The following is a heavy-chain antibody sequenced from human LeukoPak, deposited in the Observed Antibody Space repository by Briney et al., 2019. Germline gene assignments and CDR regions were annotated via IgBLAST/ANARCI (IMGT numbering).Heavy chain of an antibody. J-gene: IGHJ5*02. CDR3: ARTHSYSSSSLPFPGNWFDP. CDR1: GGTFSSYA. V-gene: IGHV1-69*05. CDR2: IIPIFGTA. D-gene: IGHD6-6*01. Sequence: ASVKVSCKASGGTFSSYAISWVRQAPGQGLEWMGGIIPIFGTANYAQKFQGRVTITTDESTSTAYMELSSLRSEDTAVYYCARTHSYSSSSLPFPGNWFDPWGQGTLATVSS.